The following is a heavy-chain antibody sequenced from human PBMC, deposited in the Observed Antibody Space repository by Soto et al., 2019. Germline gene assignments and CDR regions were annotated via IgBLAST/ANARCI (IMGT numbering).Heavy chain of an antibody. D-gene: IGHD5-12*01. CDR2: NYYIGTA. Sequence: SETLSLTCVVSGDSVTSSYWSVIRQRPGKGLEWIGVNYYIGTADYNPSLKVRATISVDTSKNLFSLKLSAVTAADTAVYYSAISTDRGDGYNYATDYWGQGTLVNVSS. CDR3: AISTDRGDGYNYATDY. CDR1: GDSVTSSY. V-gene: IGHV4-59*02. J-gene: IGHJ4*01.